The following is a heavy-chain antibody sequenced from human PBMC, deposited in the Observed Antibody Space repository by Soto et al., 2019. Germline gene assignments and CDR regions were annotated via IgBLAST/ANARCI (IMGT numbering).Heavy chain of an antibody. CDR1: GSAFTTYG. Sequence: QVHLVQSGAEVKKPGASVKVSCKGSGSAFTTYGITWVRQAPGQGLEWMGWISAPNGNTNYAQKLQGRVTVTRDTSTSTAYMELRRLRSDDTAVYYCARGRYGDYWGQGALVTVSS. V-gene: IGHV1-18*01. D-gene: IGHD1-1*01. J-gene: IGHJ4*02. CDR3: ARGRYGDY. CDR2: ISAPNGNT.